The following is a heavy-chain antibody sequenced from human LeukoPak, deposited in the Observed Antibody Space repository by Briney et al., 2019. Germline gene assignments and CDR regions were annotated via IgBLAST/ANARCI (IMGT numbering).Heavy chain of an antibody. CDR1: GGSISSYY. D-gene: IGHD2-15*01. Sequence: PSETLSLTCTVSGGSISSYYWSWIRQPPGKGLEWIGYIYYSASTNYNPSLKSRVTISVDTSKNQFSLKLSSVTAADTAVYYCARAYCSGGSCYRAFDYWGQGTLVTVSS. J-gene: IGHJ4*02. V-gene: IGHV4-59*01. CDR2: IYYSAST. CDR3: ARAYCSGGSCYRAFDY.